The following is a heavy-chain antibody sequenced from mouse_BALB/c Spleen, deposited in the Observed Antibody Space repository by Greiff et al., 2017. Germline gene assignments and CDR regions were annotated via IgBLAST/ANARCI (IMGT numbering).Heavy chain of an antibody. V-gene: IGHV2-4-1*01. Sequence: VKLQESGPGLVAPSQSLSITCTVSGFSLTSYGVHWVRQSPGKGLEWLGVIWSGGSTDYNAAFISRLSISKDNSKSQVFFKMNSLQADDTAIYYCARNKYYGSSYEAMDYWGQGTSVTVSS. CDR3: ARNKYYGSSYEAMDY. CDR1: GFSLTSYG. J-gene: IGHJ4*01. CDR2: IWSGGST. D-gene: IGHD1-1*01.